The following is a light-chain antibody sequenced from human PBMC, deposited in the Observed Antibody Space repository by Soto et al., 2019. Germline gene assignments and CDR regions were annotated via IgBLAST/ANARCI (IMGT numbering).Light chain of an antibody. V-gene: IGKV3-20*01. CDR1: QRVSSNS. J-gene: IGKJ2*01. CDR2: DAS. CDR3: QQYARSPYT. Sequence: PGVGATLSCRASQRVSSNSLAWYQQKLGQAPRLLIYDASSRATDISDRFSGSGSGTDFTLTISRLEPEYFAVYYCQQYARSPYTFGQWTKLEIK.